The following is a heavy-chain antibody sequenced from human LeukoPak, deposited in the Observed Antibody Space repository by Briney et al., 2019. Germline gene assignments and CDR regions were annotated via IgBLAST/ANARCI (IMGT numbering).Heavy chain of an antibody. D-gene: IGHD2-21*02. Sequence: GRSLRLSCAASGFTFSNYFMHWVRQAPGNGLEWVADIASDGSHTFYVESVKGRFTISRDNSKNTLYLQMNSLGPEDTAVYFCARERQDTVIHSGAFDIWGQGTMVTVSS. CDR1: GFTFSNYF. V-gene: IGHV3-30-3*01. J-gene: IGHJ3*02. CDR2: IASDGSHT. CDR3: ARERQDTVIHSGAFDI.